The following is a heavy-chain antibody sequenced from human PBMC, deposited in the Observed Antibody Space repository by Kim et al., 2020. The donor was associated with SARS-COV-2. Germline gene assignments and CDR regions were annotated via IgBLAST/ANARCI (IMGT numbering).Heavy chain of an antibody. CDR1: GYTFTSYG. Sequence: ASVKVSCKASGYTFTSYGISWVRQAPGQGLEWMGWISAYNGNTNYAQKLQGRVTMTTDTSTSTAYMELRSLRSDDTAVYYCASVEWFGESPSYYGMDVWGQGTTVTVSS. D-gene: IGHD3-10*01. CDR3: ASVEWFGESPSYYGMDV. CDR2: ISAYNGNT. V-gene: IGHV1-18*01. J-gene: IGHJ6*02.